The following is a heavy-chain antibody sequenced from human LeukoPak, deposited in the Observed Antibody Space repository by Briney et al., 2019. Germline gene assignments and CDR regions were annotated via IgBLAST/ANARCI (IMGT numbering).Heavy chain of an antibody. CDR1: GGSISSGGYY. Sequence: SQTLSLTCTVSGGSISSGGYYWSWIRQPPGKGLEWIGYIYHSGSTYYNPSLKSRVTISPDRSKNQFSLKLSSVTAADTAVYYCASLEYSSSLGGFDYWGQGTLVTVSS. CDR2: IYHSGST. J-gene: IGHJ4*02. D-gene: IGHD6-6*01. V-gene: IGHV4-30-2*01. CDR3: ASLEYSSSLGGFDY.